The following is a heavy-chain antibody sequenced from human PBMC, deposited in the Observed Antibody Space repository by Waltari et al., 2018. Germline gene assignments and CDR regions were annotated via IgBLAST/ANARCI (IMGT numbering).Heavy chain of an antibody. J-gene: IGHJ1*01. CDR1: GFTFSSYR. CDR2: INTDGSTT. D-gene: IGHD6-13*01. Sequence: EVQLVESGGGLVQPGGSLRLSCAASGFTFSSYRRHWFRQAPGKGLVWVSDINTDGSTTNYADSVKGRFTISRDNAKNTLYLQMDSLRAEETAVYYCVIGAQHVSNWYASEYFQHWGQGTLVTVSS. V-gene: IGHV3-74*01. CDR3: VIGAQHVSNWYASEYFQH.